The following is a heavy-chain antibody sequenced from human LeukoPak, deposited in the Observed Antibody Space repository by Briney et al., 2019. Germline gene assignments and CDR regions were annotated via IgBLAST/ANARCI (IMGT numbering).Heavy chain of an antibody. V-gene: IGHV4-39*01. CDR3: ARQGFRSTWFDP. J-gene: IGHJ5*02. Sequence: PSETLSLTCTVSGGSISSSSYYWGWIRQPPGKGLEWIGSIYYSGSTYYNPSLKSRVTISVDTSKNQFSLKLSSVTAADTAVYYCARQGFRSTWFDPWGQGTLVTVSS. CDR2: IYYSGST. CDR1: GGSISSSSYY.